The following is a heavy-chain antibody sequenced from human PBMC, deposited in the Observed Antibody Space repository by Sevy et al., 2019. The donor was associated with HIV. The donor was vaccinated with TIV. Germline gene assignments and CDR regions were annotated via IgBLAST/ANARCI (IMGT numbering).Heavy chain of an antibody. D-gene: IGHD3-22*01. CDR3: ARQKVRSAYYYDTSGRQGKADFDS. J-gene: IGHJ4*02. Sequence: SETLSLTCTVSGGSIGSNSFYWGWIRQPPGKELEWIGTVSYGGSTYYNPSLRSRVPISVDASKKQFSLKLGPVTAADTAVYYCARQKVRSAYYYDTSGRQGKADFDSWGQGTLVTVSS. CDR2: VSYGGST. CDR1: GGSIGSNSFY. V-gene: IGHV4-39*01.